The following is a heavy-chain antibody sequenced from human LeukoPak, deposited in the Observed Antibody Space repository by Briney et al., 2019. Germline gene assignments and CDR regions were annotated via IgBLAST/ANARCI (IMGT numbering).Heavy chain of an antibody. Sequence: ASVKVSCKTSGYTFTGYYIHWVRQAPGQGLEWMGWINPNSGGTNYAQKFQGRVTMTRDTSISTAYMELSRLRSDDTAMYYCARDEAGYSSAWTIDYWGQGTLVTVSS. D-gene: IGHD6-19*01. CDR2: INPNSGGT. J-gene: IGHJ4*02. CDR3: ARDEAGYSSAWTIDY. V-gene: IGHV1-2*02. CDR1: GYTFTGYY.